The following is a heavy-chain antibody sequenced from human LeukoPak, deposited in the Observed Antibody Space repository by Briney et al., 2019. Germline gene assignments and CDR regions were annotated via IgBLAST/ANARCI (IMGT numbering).Heavy chain of an antibody. J-gene: IGHJ4*02. CDR1: GFTFSSYW. CDR2: IKQDGSEK. CDR3: AREASGYYYYFDY. V-gene: IGHV3-7*01. Sequence: GGSLRLSCAASGFTFSSYWMSWVRQAPGKGLEWVANIKQDGSEKYYVDSVKGRFTISRDNAKNSLYPQMNSLRAEDTAVYYCAREASGYYYYFDYWGQGTLVTVSS. D-gene: IGHD3-22*01.